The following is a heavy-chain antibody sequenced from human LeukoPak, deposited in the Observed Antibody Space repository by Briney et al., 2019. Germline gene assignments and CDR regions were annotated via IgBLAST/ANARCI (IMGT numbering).Heavy chain of an antibody. CDR2: ISSSSSYI. J-gene: IGHJ4*02. CDR1: GFTFSSYS. Sequence: PGGSLRLSCAASGFTFSSYSMNWVRQAPGKGLEWVSSISSSSSYIYYADSVKGRFTTSRDNAKNSLYLQMNSLRAEDTAVYYCASYTFGGVIVSDYWGQGTLVTVSS. V-gene: IGHV3-21*01. D-gene: IGHD3-16*02. CDR3: ASYTFGGVIVSDY.